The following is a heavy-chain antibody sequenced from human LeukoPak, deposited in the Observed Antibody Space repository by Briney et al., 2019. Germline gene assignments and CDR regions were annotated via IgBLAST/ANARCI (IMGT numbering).Heavy chain of an antibody. V-gene: IGHV3-23*01. D-gene: IGHD3-22*01. CDR1: GFTFSSYA. J-gene: IGHJ4*02. CDR2: FSGSGDNT. Sequence: GGSLGLSFAASGFTFSSYAISWVRQAPGKGVEGGSGFSGSGDNTYYADSVKGRFTISRDNSKNTLYVQVNSLGTEDTAAYYCAKGSYYDSNGSFYFDYWGQGTLVTVSS. CDR3: AKGSYYDSNGSFYFDY.